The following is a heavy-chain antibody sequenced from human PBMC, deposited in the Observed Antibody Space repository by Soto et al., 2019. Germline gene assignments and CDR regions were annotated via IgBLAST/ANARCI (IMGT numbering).Heavy chain of an antibody. J-gene: IGHJ4*02. D-gene: IGHD3-3*01. Sequence: EVQLVESGGGLVQPGGSLKLSCAASGFNFSGSAMHWVRQASGKGLQWLGRIRTKDNSYATAYAASVKGRFSISRDDSKNTAYLQMNSLKTADTAVYYCARGTDDYWSGYYVDQWGQGTLVTVSS. CDR3: ARGTDDYWSGYYVDQ. V-gene: IGHV3-73*02. CDR1: GFNFSGSA. CDR2: IRTKDNSYAT.